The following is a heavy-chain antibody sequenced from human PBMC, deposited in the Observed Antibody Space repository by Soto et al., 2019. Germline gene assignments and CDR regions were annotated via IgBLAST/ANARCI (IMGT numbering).Heavy chain of an antibody. Sequence: PSETLSLTCTVSGGSISSYYWSWIRQPPGKGLEWIGYIYYSGSTNYNPSLKSRVTISVDTSKNQFSLKLSSVTAADTAVYYCARDSDSSSGYYYYHGMDVWGQGTTVTVSS. CDR1: GGSISSYY. D-gene: IGHD6-6*01. CDR2: IYYSGST. CDR3: ARDSDSSSGYYYYHGMDV. V-gene: IGHV4-59*01. J-gene: IGHJ6*02.